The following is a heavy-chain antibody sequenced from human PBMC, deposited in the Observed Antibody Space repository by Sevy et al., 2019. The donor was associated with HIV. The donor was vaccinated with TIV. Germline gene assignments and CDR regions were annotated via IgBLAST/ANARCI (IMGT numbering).Heavy chain of an antibody. Sequence: ASVKVSCKASGYTFTRYGISWVRQAPGQGLEWMGWISAYNGNTNYAQKLQGRVTMTTDTSTSTAYMELRSLRSDDTAVYYCAREGMVQGVITFYYYYYSMDVWGQGTTVTVSS. CDR3: AREGMVQGVITFYYYYYSMDV. J-gene: IGHJ6*02. CDR2: ISAYNGNT. D-gene: IGHD3-10*01. V-gene: IGHV1-18*01. CDR1: GYTFTRYG.